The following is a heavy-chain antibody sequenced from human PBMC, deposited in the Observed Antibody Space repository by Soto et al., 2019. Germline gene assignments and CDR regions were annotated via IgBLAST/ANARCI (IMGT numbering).Heavy chain of an antibody. D-gene: IGHD6-19*01. CDR2: IYYSGST. CDR3: ARANGYSSGWLVDY. CDR1: GGSISSYY. J-gene: IGHJ4*02. Sequence: ETLSLTCTVXGGSISSYYWSWIRQPPGKGLEWIGYIYYSGSTNYNPSLKSRVTISVDTSKNQFSLKLSSVTAADTAVYYCARANGYSSGWLVDYWGQGTLVTVSS. V-gene: IGHV4-59*01.